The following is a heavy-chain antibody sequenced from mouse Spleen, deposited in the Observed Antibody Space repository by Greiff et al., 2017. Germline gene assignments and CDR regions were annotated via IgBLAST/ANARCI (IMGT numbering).Heavy chain of an antibody. D-gene: IGHD4-1*01. CDR3: ARHLTGGYAMDY. Sequence: EVKLVESGGGLVKLGGSLKLSCAASGFTFSSYAMSWVRQTPEKRLEWVATISSGGGNTYYPDSVKGRFTISRDNAKNTLYLQMSSLKSEDTAMYYCARHLTGGYAMDYWGQGTSVTVSS. CDR2: ISSGGGNT. CDR1: GFTFSSYA. V-gene: IGHV5-9*04. J-gene: IGHJ4*01.